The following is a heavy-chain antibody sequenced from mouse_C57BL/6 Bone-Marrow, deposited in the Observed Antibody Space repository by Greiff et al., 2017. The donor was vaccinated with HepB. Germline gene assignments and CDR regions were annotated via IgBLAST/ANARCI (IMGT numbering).Heavy chain of an antibody. J-gene: IGHJ3*01. D-gene: IGHD1-1*01. CDR2: ISSGGSYT. CDR1: GFTFSSYG. CDR3: ARRPYGSSWFAY. Sequence: EVNVVESGGDLVKPGGSLKLSCAASGFTFSSYGMSWVRQTPDKRLEWVATISSGGSYTYYPDSVKGRFTISRDNAKNTLYLQMSSLKSEDTAMYYSARRPYGSSWFAYWGQGTLVTVSA. V-gene: IGHV5-6*02.